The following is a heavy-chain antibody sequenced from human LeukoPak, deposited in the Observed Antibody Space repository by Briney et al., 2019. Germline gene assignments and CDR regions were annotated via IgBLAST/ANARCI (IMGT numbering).Heavy chain of an antibody. Sequence: SETLSLTCAVYGGSFSGYYWSWIRQPPGKGLEWIGEINHSGSTNYNPSLKSRVTISVDTSKNQFSLKLSSVTAADTAVYYCARVAGYCSGGSCRTRFDPWAQGTLVTVSS. J-gene: IGHJ5*02. CDR1: GGSFSGYY. CDR2: INHSGST. V-gene: IGHV4-34*01. D-gene: IGHD2-15*01. CDR3: ARVAGYCSGGSCRTRFDP.